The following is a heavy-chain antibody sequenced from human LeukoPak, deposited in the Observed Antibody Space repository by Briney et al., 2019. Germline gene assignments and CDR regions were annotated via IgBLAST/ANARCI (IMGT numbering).Heavy chain of an antibody. J-gene: IGHJ1*01. D-gene: IGHD4-17*01. CDR3: ASPQSGDYGALYFQH. CDR1: GFTFSSYA. Sequence: GGSLRLSCTASGFTFSSYALHWVRQAPGKGLEWVAVISYDGSNKYYADSVKGRFTISRDNAKNTLYLQVNSLRVEDTAVYYCASPQSGDYGALYFQHWGPGTLVTVSS. V-gene: IGHV3-30-3*01. CDR2: ISYDGSNK.